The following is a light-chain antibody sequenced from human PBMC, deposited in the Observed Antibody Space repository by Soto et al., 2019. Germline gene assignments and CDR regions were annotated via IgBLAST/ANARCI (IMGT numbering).Light chain of an antibody. Sequence: QSALTQPASVSGSPGQSITISCTGTSSDIGDYNLVSWYQHHPDKAPKLMIYEVNKWPSGVSHRFSGSKSGNTASLTISGLQAEDEADYYSCSYAGRSAWVFGGGTQLTVL. CDR3: CSYAGRSAWV. J-gene: IGLJ3*02. CDR2: EVN. V-gene: IGLV2-23*02. CDR1: SSDIGDYNL.